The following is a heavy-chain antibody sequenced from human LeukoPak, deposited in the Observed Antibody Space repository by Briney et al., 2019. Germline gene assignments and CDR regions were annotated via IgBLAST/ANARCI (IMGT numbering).Heavy chain of an antibody. CDR1: GFTFSSYE. J-gene: IGHJ4*02. CDR2: ISSSGSTI. D-gene: IGHD4-17*01. Sequence: GGSLRLSCAASGFTFSSYEMNWVRQAPGKGLEWVSYISSSGSTIYYADSEKGRFTISRDNAKNSLYLQMNSLRAEGTAVYYCAREATTVTTVDYWGQGTLVTVSS. CDR3: AREATTVTTVDY. V-gene: IGHV3-48*03.